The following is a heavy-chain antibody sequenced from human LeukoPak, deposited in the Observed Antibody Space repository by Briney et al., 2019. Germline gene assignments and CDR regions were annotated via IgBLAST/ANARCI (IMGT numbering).Heavy chain of an antibody. Sequence: GASVKVSCKASGGTFSSYAISWVRQAPGQGLEWMGGIIPIFGTANYAQKFQGRVTITTDEPTSTAYMELSSLRSEDTAVYYCAKGDHYDFWSGYYADYYYYYMDVWGKGTTVTVSS. CDR1: GGTFSSYA. CDR2: IIPIFGTA. J-gene: IGHJ6*03. CDR3: AKGDHYDFWSGYYADYYYYYMDV. D-gene: IGHD3-3*01. V-gene: IGHV1-69*05.